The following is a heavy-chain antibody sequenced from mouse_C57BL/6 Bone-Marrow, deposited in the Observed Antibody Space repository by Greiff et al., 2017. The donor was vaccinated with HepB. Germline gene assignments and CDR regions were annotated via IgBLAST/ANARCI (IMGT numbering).Heavy chain of an antibody. D-gene: IGHD2-1*01. CDR1: GFTFSDYY. Sequence: EVKLMESEGGLVQPGSSMKLSCTASGFTFSDYYMAWVRQVPEKGLEWVANINYDGSSTYYLDSLKSRFIISRDNAKNILYLQMSSLKSEDTATYYCAREGIYYGNRWYVDVWGTGTTVTVSS. CDR3: AREGIYYGNRWYVDV. CDR2: INYDGSST. J-gene: IGHJ1*03. V-gene: IGHV5-16*01.